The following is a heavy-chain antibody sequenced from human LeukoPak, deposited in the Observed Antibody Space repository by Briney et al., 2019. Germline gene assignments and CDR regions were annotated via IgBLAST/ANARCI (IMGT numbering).Heavy chain of an antibody. Sequence: QSGGSLRLSCASSGFSFSNYAMGWVRQAPGKGLEWVSLIIASSGSTFYADSVKGRFTISRDNSKNTLYLQMNSLRAEDTAVYHCAKGGYDYVEMGYFDYWGQGTLVTVSS. CDR2: IIASSGST. CDR3: AKGGYDYVEMGYFDY. J-gene: IGHJ4*02. V-gene: IGHV3-23*01. CDR1: GFSFSNYA. D-gene: IGHD5-12*01.